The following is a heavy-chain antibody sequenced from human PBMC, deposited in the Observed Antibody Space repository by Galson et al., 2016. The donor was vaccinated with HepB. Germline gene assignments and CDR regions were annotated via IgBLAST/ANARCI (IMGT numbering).Heavy chain of an antibody. CDR3: AIGPFLRRSGRDGYYGMDV. D-gene: IGHD3-10*01. V-gene: IGHV4-34*01. CDR2: INHSGGT. Sequence: ETLSLTCGVYSGSFSGYYWIWIRQPPGRGLEWIGEINHSGGTNYNPSLKSRVTISADTFKNQFSLHLSYVTAADTAVYYCAIGPFLRRSGRDGYYGMDVWGQGTLVTVSS. CDR1: SGSFSGYY. J-gene: IGHJ4*02.